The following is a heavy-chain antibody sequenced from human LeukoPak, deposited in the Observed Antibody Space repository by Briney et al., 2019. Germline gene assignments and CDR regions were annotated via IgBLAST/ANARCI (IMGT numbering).Heavy chain of an antibody. CDR1: GFTFNTCS. V-gene: IGHV3-23*01. Sequence: GGSLRLSCAASGFTFNTCSMNWVRQAPGKGLEWVSAISGSGGSTYYADSVKGRFTISRDNSRNTLYLQMNSLRAEDTAVYYCAKYMAVAGTAHFDYWGQGTLVTVSS. D-gene: IGHD6-19*01. CDR2: ISGSGGST. J-gene: IGHJ4*02. CDR3: AKYMAVAGTAHFDY.